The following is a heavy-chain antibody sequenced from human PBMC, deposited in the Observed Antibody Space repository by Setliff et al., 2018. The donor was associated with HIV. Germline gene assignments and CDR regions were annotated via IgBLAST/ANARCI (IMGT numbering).Heavy chain of an antibody. J-gene: IGHJ4*02. Sequence: ETLSRTCSVSGDSISSGSYFWGWIRQTPGKGLEWIGNIYYTGFAYYNPSLKSRVTISLDTSKTHFFLNLTSVTDADTAVYFCTREGRGDPAMATTRIDYWGQGKLVTVSS. CDR3: TREGRGDPAMATTRIDY. CDR1: GDSISSGSYF. CDR2: IYYTGFA. V-gene: IGHV4-39*02. D-gene: IGHD1-1*01.